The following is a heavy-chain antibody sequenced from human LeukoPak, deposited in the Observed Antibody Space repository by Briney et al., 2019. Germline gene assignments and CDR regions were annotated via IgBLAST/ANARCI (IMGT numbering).Heavy chain of an antibody. CDR1: GGSISSGDYY. CDR2: IYYSGST. J-gene: IGHJ1*01. CDR3: ARNGGYCSGGSCYRSLDFQH. V-gene: IGHV4-30-4*01. D-gene: IGHD2-15*01. Sequence: PSETLSLTCTVSGGSISSGDYYWSWIRQPPGKGLEWIGYIYYSGSTYYNPSLKSRVTISVDTSKNQFSLKLSSVTAADTAVYYCARNGGYCSGGSCYRSLDFQHWGQGTLVTVSS.